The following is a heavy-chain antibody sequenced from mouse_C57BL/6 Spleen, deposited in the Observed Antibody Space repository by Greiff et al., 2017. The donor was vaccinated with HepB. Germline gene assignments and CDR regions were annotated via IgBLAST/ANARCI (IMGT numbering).Heavy chain of an antibody. J-gene: IGHJ3*01. CDR3: ARLAAL. CDR1: GYTFTSYW. Sequence: VQLQQSGAELAKPGASVKLSCKASGYTFTSYWMHWVKQRPGQGLEWIGYINPSSGYTKYNQKFKDKATLTADKSPSTAYMQLSSLTYEDSAVYYCARLAALWGQGTLVTVSA. CDR2: INPSSGYT. V-gene: IGHV1-7*01.